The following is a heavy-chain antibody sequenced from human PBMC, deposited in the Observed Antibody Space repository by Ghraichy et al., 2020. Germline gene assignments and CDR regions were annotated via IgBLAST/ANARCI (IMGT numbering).Heavy chain of an antibody. Sequence: SETLSLNCSVSGVSLSTNYWGWVRQPPGKGLEWIGYIYDSGTTKYNPSLKTRITISVDMSKNQFSLKLNSLTPADTAVYYCARRNFDSRGSYYFDLWGQGTLVTVSS. CDR1: GVSLSTNY. V-gene: IGHV4-59*01. CDR2: IYDSGTT. CDR3: ARRNFDSRGSYYFDL. D-gene: IGHD3-22*01. J-gene: IGHJ4*02.